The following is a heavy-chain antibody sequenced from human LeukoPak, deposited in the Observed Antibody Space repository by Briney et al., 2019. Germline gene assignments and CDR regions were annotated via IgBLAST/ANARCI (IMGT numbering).Heavy chain of an antibody. D-gene: IGHD6-13*01. CDR3: ARTWLQQLVRD. CDR2: IYYSGST. J-gene: IGHJ4*02. V-gene: IGHV4-30-4*01. CDR1: GGSISSGDYY. Sequence: SETLSLTCTVSGGSISSGDYYWSWIRQPPGKGLEWIGYIYYSGSTYHNPSLKSRVTISVDTSKNQFSLKLSSVTAADTAVYYCARTWLQQLVRDWGQGTLVTVSS.